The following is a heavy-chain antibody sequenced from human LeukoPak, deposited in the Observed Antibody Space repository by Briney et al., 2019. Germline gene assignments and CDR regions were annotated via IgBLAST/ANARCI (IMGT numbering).Heavy chain of an antibody. CDR1: GFTFDDYA. J-gene: IGHJ2*01. CDR2: ISWDSGTI. Sequence: LTGGSLRLSCAGSGFTFDDYAIHWVRQAPGKGLEWVSGISWDSGTIVYADSVKGRFTISRDNSKNSLYLQMNSLRAEDTAFYYCAKDRVAGIGYWFFDLWGRGTQVTVSS. CDR3: AKDRVAGIGYWFFDL. D-gene: IGHD6-19*01. V-gene: IGHV3-9*01.